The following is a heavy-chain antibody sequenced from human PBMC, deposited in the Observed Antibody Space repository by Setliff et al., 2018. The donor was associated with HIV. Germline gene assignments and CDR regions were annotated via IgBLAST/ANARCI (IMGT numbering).Heavy chain of an antibody. CDR3: ARVYDSSGYGAFDI. J-gene: IGHJ3*02. CDR2: IKQDGSEK. Sequence: GGSLRLSCAASGFTFSSYWMSWVRQAPGKGLEWVANIKQDGSEKYYVDSVKGRFTISRDNAKNSLYLQMNSLRAEDTAVYYCARVYDSSGYGAFDIWGQGTMVTVSS. CDR1: GFTFSSYW. D-gene: IGHD3-22*01. V-gene: IGHV3-7*01.